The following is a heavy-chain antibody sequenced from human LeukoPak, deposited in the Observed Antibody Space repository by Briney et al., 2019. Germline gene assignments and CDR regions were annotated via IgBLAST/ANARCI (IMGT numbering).Heavy chain of an antibody. D-gene: IGHD4-11*01. V-gene: IGHV3-30-3*01. J-gene: IGHJ4*02. Sequence: GGSLSLSCAASGFTFSNFVMHWVRQAPGKGLECVASTSPDGTNKYYADSVKGRFTVSRDNSKNTLYLQVNSLRADDTAVFYCGREGGNYVYDYWGQGTLVTVSS. CDR2: TSPDGTNK. CDR3: GREGGNYVYDY. CDR1: GFTFSNFV.